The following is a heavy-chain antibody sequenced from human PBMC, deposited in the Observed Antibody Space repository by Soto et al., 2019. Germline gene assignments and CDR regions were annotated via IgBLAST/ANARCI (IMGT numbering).Heavy chain of an antibody. CDR2: IIPIFGTA. CDR1: GGTFSSYA. J-gene: IGHJ6*02. Sequence: SVKVSCKASGGTFSSYAISWVRQAPGQGLEWMGGIIPIFGTANYAQKFQGRVTITADESTSTAYMELSSLRSEDTAVYYCARPLSLAELNYSYYGMDVWGQGTTVTVSS. V-gene: IGHV1-69*13. D-gene: IGHD1-26*01. CDR3: ARPLSLAELNYSYYGMDV.